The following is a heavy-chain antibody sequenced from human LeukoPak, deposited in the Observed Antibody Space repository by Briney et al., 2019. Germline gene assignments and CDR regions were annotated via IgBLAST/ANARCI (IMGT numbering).Heavy chain of an antibody. CDR2: INHSGST. CDR1: GGSFSGYY. Sequence: PSETLSLTCAVYGGSFSGYYWSWIRQPPGKGLEWIGEINHSGSTNYNPSLKSRVTISVDTSKNQFSLKLSSVTAADTAVFYCARHSGYSYGTADYWGQGSLVTVSS. V-gene: IGHV4-34*01. CDR3: ARHSGYSYGTADY. D-gene: IGHD5-18*01. J-gene: IGHJ4*02.